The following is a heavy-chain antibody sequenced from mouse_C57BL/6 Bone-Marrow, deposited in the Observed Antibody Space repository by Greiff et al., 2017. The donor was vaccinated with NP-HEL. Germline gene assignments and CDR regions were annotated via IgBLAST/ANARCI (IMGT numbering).Heavy chain of an antibody. Sequence: VHLVESGAELARPGASVKLSCKASGYTFTSYGISWVKQRPGQGLEWIGEIYPRSGNTYYNEKFKGKATLTADKSSSTAYMELRSLTSEDSAVYFCARYYGSRNDAMDYWGQGTSVTVSS. V-gene: IGHV1-81*01. CDR3: ARYYGSRNDAMDY. CDR1: GYTFTSYG. CDR2: IYPRSGNT. D-gene: IGHD1-1*01. J-gene: IGHJ4*01.